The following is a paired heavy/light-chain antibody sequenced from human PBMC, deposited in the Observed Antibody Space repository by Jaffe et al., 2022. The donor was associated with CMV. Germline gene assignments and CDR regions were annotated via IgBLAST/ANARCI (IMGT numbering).Heavy chain of an antibody. J-gene: IGHJ6*02. CDR3: ARPTVSRVIPSYFYYGLDV. CDR2: FSGSDDRT. V-gene: IGHV3-23*01. CDR1: GFPFNTFA. Sequence: EVQLLESGGGLVQPGGSLRLSCAASGFPFNTFAMTWVRQAPGRGLEWVSGFSGSDDRTFYADSVKGRFTISRDNSRNTLYLQMNSLRAEDTAVYYCARPTVSRVIPSYFYYGLDVWGQGTTVTVSS. D-gene: IGHD4-4*01.
Light chain of an antibody. V-gene: IGLV3-1*01. CDR2: QDT. CDR3: QAWDSSTARYV. J-gene: IGLJ1*01. Sequence: SYELTQPPSVSVSPGQTASITCSGDKLGDKYVSWYEQKAGQSPVLVIYQDTKRPSGIPGRLSGSNSGNTATLTISGTQAMDEAEYYCQAWDSSTARYVFGTGTKVTVL. CDR1: KLGDKY.